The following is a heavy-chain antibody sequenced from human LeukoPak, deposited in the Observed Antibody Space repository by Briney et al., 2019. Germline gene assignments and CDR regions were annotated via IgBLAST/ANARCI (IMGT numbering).Heavy chain of an antibody. CDR2: ISGNGDST. J-gene: IGHJ4*02. CDR1: GFTFSSSA. V-gene: IGHV3-23*01. CDR3: AKGMSGSCYSGLHC. Sequence: GGSLRLSCAASGFTFSSSAMTWVRQPPAEGLEGVSVISGNGDSTFYEDPVKGRFTISRDSSKNKVYLQMNSLRAGAAAVYYCAKGMSGSCYSGLHCWGQATLVTV. D-gene: IGHD2-15*01.